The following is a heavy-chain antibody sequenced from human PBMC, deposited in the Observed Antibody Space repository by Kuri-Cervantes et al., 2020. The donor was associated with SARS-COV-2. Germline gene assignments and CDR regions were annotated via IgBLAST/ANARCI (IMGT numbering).Heavy chain of an antibody. J-gene: IGHJ4*02. D-gene: IGHD3-16*01. V-gene: IGHV2-5*05. CDR2: IYWDDDK. CDR3: AHTGAGDLFDY. Sequence: SGPTLVKPTQTLTLTCTFSGFSLSNSGVSVGWIRQPPGKALEWLALIYWDDDKSYGPSLKSRLTVTKDPSKNQVVLTMTSMDPVDTATYYCAHTGAGDLFDYWGQGTLVTVSS. CDR1: GFSLSNSGVS.